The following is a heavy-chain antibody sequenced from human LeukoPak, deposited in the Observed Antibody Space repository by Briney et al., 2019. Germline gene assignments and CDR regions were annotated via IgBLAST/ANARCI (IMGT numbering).Heavy chain of an antibody. V-gene: IGHV3-11*01. CDR2: ISSSGSTI. D-gene: IGHD3-22*01. J-gene: IGHJ4*02. Sequence: GGSLRLSCAASGFTFSDYYMSWIRQAPGKGLEWVSYISSSGSTIYYADSVKGRFTISRDNAKNSLYLQMNSLRAEDTAVYYCAKDTYYYDSSGYSKPHYFDYWGQGTLVTVSS. CDR3: AKDTYYYDSSGYSKPHYFDY. CDR1: GFTFSDYY.